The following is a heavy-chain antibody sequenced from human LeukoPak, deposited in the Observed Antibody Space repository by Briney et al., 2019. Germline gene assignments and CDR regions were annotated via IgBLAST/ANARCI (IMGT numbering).Heavy chain of an antibody. CDR1: GGSFSGYY. CDR2: INHSGST. Sequence: SETLSLTCAVYGGSFSGYYWSWIRQPPGKWLEWIGEINHSGSTNYNPSLKSRVTISVDTSKNQFSLKLSSVTAADTAVYYCAREGRDGYNHPFDYWGQGTPVTVSS. J-gene: IGHJ4*02. CDR3: AREGRDGYNHPFDY. D-gene: IGHD5-24*01. V-gene: IGHV4-34*01.